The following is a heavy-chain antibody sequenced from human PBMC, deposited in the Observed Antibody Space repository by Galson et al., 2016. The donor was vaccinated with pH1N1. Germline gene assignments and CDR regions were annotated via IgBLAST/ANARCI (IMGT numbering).Heavy chain of an antibody. Sequence: SVKVSCKASGYRFDNYFLHWVRQAPGQGVEWMRWINPNGGATNYAQKFQGRVTLTRDTSINTGFMELRGLTSDDTAVYFCAREGGVNGDYVFSYWAQGTLVTVSS. V-gene: IGHV1-2*02. J-gene: IGHJ4*02. CDR1: GYRFDNYF. CDR2: INPNGGAT. CDR3: AREGGVNGDYVFSY. D-gene: IGHD4-17*01.